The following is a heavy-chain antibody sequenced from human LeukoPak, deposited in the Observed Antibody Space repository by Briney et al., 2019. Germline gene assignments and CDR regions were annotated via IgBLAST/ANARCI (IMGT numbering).Heavy chain of an antibody. CDR3: ARDWDY. V-gene: IGHV4-61*09. CDR2: MNTTGST. Sequence: PSQTLSLTCTVSGDSISIGSYYWSWIRQPAGKGLEWIGHMNTTGSTKYDPSLKSRVTISVDRTNNQFSLKLSSVTVADTAVYYCARDWDYWGQGTLVAVSS. J-gene: IGHJ4*02. CDR1: GDSISIGSYY.